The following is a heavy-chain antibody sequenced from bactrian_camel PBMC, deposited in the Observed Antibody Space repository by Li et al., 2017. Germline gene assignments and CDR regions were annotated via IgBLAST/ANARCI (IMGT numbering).Heavy chain of an antibody. CDR1: GSTRSGYC. V-gene: IGHV3S67*01. CDR3: TRETQWVGYHEFAEY. CDR2: INSDGNA. Sequence: VQLVESGGGSVQAGGSLRLSCEVSGSTRSGYCMAWFRQAPGKEREAVASINSDGNAEYGDSVLGRFTISRDNAKNTLYLQLNSLTREDSAMYYCTRETQWVGYHEFAEYWGQGTQVTVS. D-gene: IGHD5*01. J-gene: IGHJ4*01.